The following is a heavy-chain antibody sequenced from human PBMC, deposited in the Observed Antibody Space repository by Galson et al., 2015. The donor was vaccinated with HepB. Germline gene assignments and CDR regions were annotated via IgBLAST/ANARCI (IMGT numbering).Heavy chain of an antibody. CDR2: IKSKADNYAT. CDR3: TKFSGTNGYYPS. D-gene: IGHD2-8*01. J-gene: IGHJ4*02. Sequence: SLRLSCAASGFIFSGSPVHWVRQASGKGLEWVGRIKSKADNYATAYVASVKGRFTVSRDDSKNTAYLQMNSLKTEDTAVYYCTKFSGTNGYYPSWGQGTLVTVSS. CDR1: GFIFSGSP. V-gene: IGHV3-73*01.